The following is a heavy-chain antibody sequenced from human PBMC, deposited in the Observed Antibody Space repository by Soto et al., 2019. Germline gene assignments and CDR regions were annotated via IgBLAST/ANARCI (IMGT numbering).Heavy chain of an antibody. CDR2: INAGNGNT. D-gene: IGHD3-3*01. CDR1: GYTFTGDA. J-gene: IGHJ6*03. Sequence: ASVKGSCKASGYTFTGDARRWVRQAKGQRLEWMGWINAGNGNTKYSQKFQGRVTITRDTSASTAYMELSSLRSEDTAVYYCARTHTSFTIFGARTYMDVWGKGTTVTVSS. CDR3: ARTHTSFTIFGARTYMDV. V-gene: IGHV1-3*01.